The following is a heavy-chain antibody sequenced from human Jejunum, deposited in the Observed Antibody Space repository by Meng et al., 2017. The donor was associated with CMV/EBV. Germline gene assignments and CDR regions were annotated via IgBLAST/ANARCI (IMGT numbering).Heavy chain of an antibody. CDR3: ARGVSWYHDGSGPYYFDY. J-gene: IGHJ4*02. Sequence: SSYAISWVRQAPGQGLEWMGGIIPILEPTNYARKFQGRLTIIADKSTSTAYMELNSLKSEDTAVYYCARGVSWYHDGSGPYYFDYWGQGTLVTVSS. CDR1: SSYA. CDR2: IIPILEPT. V-gene: IGHV1-69*06. D-gene: IGHD3-22*01.